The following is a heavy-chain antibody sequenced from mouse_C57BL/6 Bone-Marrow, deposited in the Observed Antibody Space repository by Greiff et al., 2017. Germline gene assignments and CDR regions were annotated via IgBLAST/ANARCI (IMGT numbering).Heavy chain of an antibody. V-gene: IGHV1-82*01. CDR2: IYPGDGDT. D-gene: IGHD1-1*01. CDR3: ARAGSSYRYFDV. Sequence: QVQLQQSGPELLKPGASVKISCKASGYAFSSSWMNWVKQRPGKGLEWIGRIYPGDGDTNYNGKFKGKATLTADKSSSTAYMQLSSLTSEDSAVYFCARAGSSYRYFDVWGTGTTVTVSS. CDR1: GYAFSSSW. J-gene: IGHJ1*03.